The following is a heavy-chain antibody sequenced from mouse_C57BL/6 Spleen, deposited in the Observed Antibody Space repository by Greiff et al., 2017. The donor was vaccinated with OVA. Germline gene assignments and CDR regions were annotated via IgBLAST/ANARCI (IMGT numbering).Heavy chain of an antibody. CDR3: ARRVTTEDAMDY. D-gene: IGHD2-2*01. J-gene: IGHJ4*01. V-gene: IGHV5-17*01. CDR2: ISSGSSTI. CDR1: GFTFSDYG. Sequence: EVKVVESGGGLVKPGGSLKLSCAASGFTFSDYGMHWVRQAPEKGLEWVAYISSGSSTIYYADTVKGRFTISRDNAKNTLFLQMTSLRSEDTAMDYCARRVTTEDAMDYWGQGTSVTVSS.